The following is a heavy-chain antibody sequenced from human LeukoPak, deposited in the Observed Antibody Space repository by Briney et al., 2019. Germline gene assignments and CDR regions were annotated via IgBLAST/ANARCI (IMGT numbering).Heavy chain of an antibody. J-gene: IGHJ2*01. V-gene: IGHV1-8*01. CDR1: GYTFSSYD. D-gene: IGHD2-15*01. Sequence: GASVKVSCKTSGYTFSSYDINWVRQATGQGLEWMGWMNPITGNTGYAQKFQGRVTMTEDTSTDTAYMELSSLRSEDTAVYYCATPYCSGGSCYSWYFDLWGRGTLVTVSS. CDR2: MNPITGNT. CDR3: ATPYCSGGSCYSWYFDL.